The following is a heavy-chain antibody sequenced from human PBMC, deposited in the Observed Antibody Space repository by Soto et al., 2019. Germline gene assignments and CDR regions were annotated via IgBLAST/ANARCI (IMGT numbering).Heavy chain of an antibody. J-gene: IGHJ3*02. CDR3: ARVVPGDAFDI. Sequence: GGSLRLSCAASGFTFSIYWMHWVRQAPGKGLVWVSRMNSDGSSTNYADSVKGLFTISRDNAKNTLFLQMNSLGAEDPAVYYCARVVPGDAFDIWGQGTMVTVSS. CDR2: MNSDGSST. D-gene: IGHD1-26*01. V-gene: IGHV3-74*01. CDR1: GFTFSIYW.